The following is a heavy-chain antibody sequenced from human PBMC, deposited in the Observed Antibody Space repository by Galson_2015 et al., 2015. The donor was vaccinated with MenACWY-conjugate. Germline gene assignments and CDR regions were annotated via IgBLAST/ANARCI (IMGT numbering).Heavy chain of an antibody. CDR2: IYSETMT. Sequence: SLRLSCAASGFSVNSDYISWVRQAPGKGLEWVSIIYSETMTYYADSVMGRFTISRDNSRKTVHLQMDRLRGDDTAVYYCARVAGQLPYYYGMDLWGQGTTVTVPS. V-gene: IGHV3-53*01. CDR1: GFSVNSDY. CDR3: ARVAGQLPYYYGMDL. J-gene: IGHJ6*02. D-gene: IGHD6-19*01.